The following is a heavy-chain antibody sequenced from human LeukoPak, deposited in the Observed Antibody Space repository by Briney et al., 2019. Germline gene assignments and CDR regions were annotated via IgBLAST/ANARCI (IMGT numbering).Heavy chain of an antibody. J-gene: IGHJ4*02. V-gene: IGHV4-34*01. CDR1: GGSFSGYY. CDR2: INHSGST. CDR3: ARGRRQLVRSWGY. D-gene: IGHD6-13*01. Sequence: SETLSLTCAVYGGSFSGYYWSWIRQPPGKGLEWIGEINHSGSTNYNPSLKSRVTISVYTSKNQFSLKLTSVTAADTAVYYCARGRRQLVRSWGYWGQGTLVTVSS.